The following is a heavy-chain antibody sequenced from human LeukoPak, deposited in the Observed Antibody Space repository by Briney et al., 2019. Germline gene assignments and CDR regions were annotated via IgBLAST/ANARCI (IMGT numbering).Heavy chain of an antibody. CDR2: ISYDGSNK. V-gene: IGHV3-30*18. CDR1: GFTFSSYV. CDR3: AKERCGDTAMVCEFDY. D-gene: IGHD5-18*01. J-gene: IGHJ4*02. Sequence: GRSLRLSCAASGFTFSSYVMHWVRQAPGKGLEWVAVISYDGSNKYYADSVKGRFTISRDNSKNTLYLQMNSLRAEDTAVYYCAKERCGDTAMVCEFDYWGQGTLVTVSS.